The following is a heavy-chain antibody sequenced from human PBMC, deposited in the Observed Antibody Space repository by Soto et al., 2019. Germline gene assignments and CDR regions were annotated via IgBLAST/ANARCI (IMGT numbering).Heavy chain of an antibody. D-gene: IGHD3-16*02. CDR3: TRSAISPYGGLIGPFDY. CDR2: INPANGNT. Sequence: QVQLAQSGAEERKPGASVKVSCEATGYTFTAYAMHWVRQAPGQSLEWMGWINPANGNTRYSQKFQGRLTITSDTYANPVYMELSSLTSEDTAMYYCTRSAISPYGGLIGPFDYWGQGNLVTVSS. CDR1: GYTFTAYA. V-gene: IGHV1-3*05. J-gene: IGHJ4*02.